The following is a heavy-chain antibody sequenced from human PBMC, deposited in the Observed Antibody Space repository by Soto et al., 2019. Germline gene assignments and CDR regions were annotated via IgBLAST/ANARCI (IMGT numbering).Heavy chain of an antibody. J-gene: IGHJ3*02. CDR2: IYYSGST. Sequence: SETLSLTCTISGGSVSSGSYYWSWIRQPPGKGLEWIGYIYYSGSTNYNPSLKSRVTISVDTSKNQFSLKLNSVTAADTAVYYCARRYSSAFDIWGQGTMVT. CDR3: ARRYSSAFDI. D-gene: IGHD6-13*01. V-gene: IGHV4-61*01. CDR1: GGSVSSGSYY.